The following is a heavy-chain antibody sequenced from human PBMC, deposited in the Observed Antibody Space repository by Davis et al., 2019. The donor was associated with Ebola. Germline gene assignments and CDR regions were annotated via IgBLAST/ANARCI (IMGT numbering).Heavy chain of an antibody. V-gene: IGHV1-18*04. CDR2: INPHNGNT. J-gene: IGHJ4*02. CDR3: ARAQFPTTSDH. D-gene: IGHD1-1*01. CDR1: GYTFTNYG. Sequence: ASVKVSCKTSGYTFTNYGITWVRQAPGQGLEWMGWINPHNGNTNYAQNVQGRVTMTTDTSTSTAYMEVGSLRSHDTAVYYCARAQFPTTSDHWGQGTLVTVSS.